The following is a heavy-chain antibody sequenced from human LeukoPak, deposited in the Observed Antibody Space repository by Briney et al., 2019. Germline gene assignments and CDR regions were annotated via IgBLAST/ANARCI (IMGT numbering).Heavy chain of an antibody. V-gene: IGHV3-43*02. D-gene: IGHD6-13*01. CDR3: AKDIFVIAAAGHGMDV. J-gene: IGHJ6*02. Sequence: GGSLRLSCAASGFTFDDYAMHWVHQAPGKGLEWVSLISGDGATTYYADSVKGRFTISRDNSKTSLYLQMSSLRTEDTALYYCAKDIFVIAAAGHGMDVWGQGTTVTVSS. CDR2: ISGDGATT. CDR1: GFTFDDYA.